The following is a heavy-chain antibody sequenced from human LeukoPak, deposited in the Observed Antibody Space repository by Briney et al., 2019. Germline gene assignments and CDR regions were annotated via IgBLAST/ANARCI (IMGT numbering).Heavy chain of an antibody. D-gene: IGHD3-10*02. Sequence: GGSLRLSCAAPGITFSNYNMNWVRQAPGKWLEWVSYISSSGSTIYYADSVRGRFTISRDNAKNSLYLQMNSLRAEDTAVYYCAELGITMIGGVWGKGTTVTTSS. V-gene: IGHV3-48*04. CDR2: ISSSGSTI. CDR3: AELGITMIGGV. J-gene: IGHJ6*04. CDR1: GITFSNYN.